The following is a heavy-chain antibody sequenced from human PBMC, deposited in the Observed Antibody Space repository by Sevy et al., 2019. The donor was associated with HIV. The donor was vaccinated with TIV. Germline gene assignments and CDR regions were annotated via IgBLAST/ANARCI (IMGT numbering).Heavy chain of an antibody. CDR1: GFTFDDYG. CDR3: ARVSGQQLVGGSFDY. V-gene: IGHV3-20*04. CDR2: VNWNGGSK. D-gene: IGHD6-13*01. J-gene: IGHJ4*02. Sequence: GGSLRLSCAASGFTFDDYGMSWVRQAPGKGLEWVSGVNWNGGSKAYADSVKGRFTISRDNAKNSLYLQMNSLRAEDAALYYCARVSGQQLVGGSFDYWGQGTLVTVSS.